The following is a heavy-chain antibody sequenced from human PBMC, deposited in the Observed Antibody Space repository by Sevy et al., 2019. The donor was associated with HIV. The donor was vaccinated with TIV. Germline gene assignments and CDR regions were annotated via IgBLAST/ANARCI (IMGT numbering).Heavy chain of an antibody. CDR1: GFTFSTYA. D-gene: IGHD3-22*01. CDR3: AGHYYDSTGYYFPLDY. CDR2: ISDDGNNK. V-gene: IGHV3-30*04. J-gene: IGHJ4*02. Sequence: GGSLRLSCAASGFTFSTYAMYWVRQAPGKGLEWVAVISDDGNNKDYAHSVKGRFTVSRDNSKNTLYLQMNRLRADDTVVYYCAGHYYDSTGYYFPLDYWGQGTLVTVSS.